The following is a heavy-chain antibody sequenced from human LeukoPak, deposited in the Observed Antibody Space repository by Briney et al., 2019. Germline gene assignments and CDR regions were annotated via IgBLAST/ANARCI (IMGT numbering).Heavy chain of an antibody. CDR1: GYTFASNSISG. CDR2: INPYNGNT. Sequence: ASVKVSCKASGYTFASNSISGISWVRQAPGQGLEWMGWINPYNGNTKYAQKLQGRVTLTTDTSTSTAYMELRGLRSDDTAVYYCARKLVFDYWGQGTLVTVSS. J-gene: IGHJ4*02. V-gene: IGHV1-18*04. D-gene: IGHD1-1*01. CDR3: ARKLVFDY.